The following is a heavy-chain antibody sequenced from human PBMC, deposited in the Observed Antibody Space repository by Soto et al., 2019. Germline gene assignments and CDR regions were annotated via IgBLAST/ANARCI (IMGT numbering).Heavy chain of an antibody. D-gene: IGHD6-13*01. Sequence: GGSLRLSCAASGFTVRSNFMTWVRQAPGKGLEWVSNIHRGGTTYYADAVRGRFSVSRDNSKNALFLQMNSLRVEDTAVYFCTRGAGNSWVYEYGMDVWGQGTAVTVSS. V-gene: IGHV3-53*01. J-gene: IGHJ6*02. CDR3: TRGAGNSWVYEYGMDV. CDR2: IHRGGTT. CDR1: GFTVRSNF.